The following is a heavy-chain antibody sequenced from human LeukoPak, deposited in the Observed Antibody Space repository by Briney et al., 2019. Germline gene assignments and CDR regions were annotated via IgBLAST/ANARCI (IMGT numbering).Heavy chain of an antibody. CDR3: AKDRLLNCRGDCYIFDY. D-gene: IGHD2-21*02. J-gene: IGHJ4*02. Sequence: GGSLRLSCVASGVTLRSYVMNWVRQTPGKRLEWVSRISGSGDSTFYADSVKGRFSISRDNSKNTLYLQVNGLRTEDTAVYYCAKDRLLNCRGDCYIFDYWGQGTVVTVSS. V-gene: IGHV3-23*01. CDR2: ISGSGDST. CDR1: GVTLRSYV.